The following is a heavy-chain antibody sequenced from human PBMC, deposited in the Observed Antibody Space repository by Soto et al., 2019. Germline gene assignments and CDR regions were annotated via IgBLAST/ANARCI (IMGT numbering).Heavy chain of an antibody. J-gene: IGHJ4*02. CDR3: ARPGSSSWQTFDY. D-gene: IGHD6-13*01. V-gene: IGHV1-18*01. CDR2: ISAYNGNT. Sequence: ASVKVSCKASGYTFTNFGISWVRQAPGQGLEWMGWISAYNGNTNYAQKFQGRVTMTRDTSTSTVYMELSSLRSEDTAVYYCARPGSSSWQTFDYWGQGTLVTVSS. CDR1: GYTFTNFG.